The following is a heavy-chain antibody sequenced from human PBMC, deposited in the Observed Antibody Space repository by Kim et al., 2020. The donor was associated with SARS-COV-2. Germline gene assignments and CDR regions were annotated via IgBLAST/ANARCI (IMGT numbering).Heavy chain of an antibody. CDR3: ASGGLYFDWLLDY. D-gene: IGHD3-9*01. CDR2: ISSSSSYI. Sequence: GGSLRLSCAASGFTFSSYSMNWVRQAPGKGLEWVSSISSSSSYIYYADSVKGRFTISRDNAKNSLYLQMNSLRAEDTAVYYCASGGLYFDWLLDYWGQGTLVTVSS. V-gene: IGHV3-21*01. CDR1: GFTFSSYS. J-gene: IGHJ4*02.